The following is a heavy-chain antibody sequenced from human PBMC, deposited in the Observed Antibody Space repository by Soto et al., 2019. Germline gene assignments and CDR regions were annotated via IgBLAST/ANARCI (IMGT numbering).Heavy chain of an antibody. D-gene: IGHD4-4*01. V-gene: IGHV1-69*01. J-gene: IGHJ6*02. CDR1: GGTFSTYG. Sequence: QVQLVQSGAEVKKAGSSVKVSCEASGGTFSTYGIRWVRQAPGRGLECMGGIIPILGTANYAQKFQGRITITADERTSTAYMELSSLRSEDTAVYYCARDDSNYPGRFGMDVWGQGATVTVSS. CDR3: ARDDSNYPGRFGMDV. CDR2: IIPILGTA.